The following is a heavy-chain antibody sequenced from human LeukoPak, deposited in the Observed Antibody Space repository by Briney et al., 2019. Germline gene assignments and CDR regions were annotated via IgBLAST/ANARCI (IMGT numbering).Heavy chain of an antibody. V-gene: IGHV3-15*04. D-gene: IGHD3-10*01. CDR2: IESKTDGGTT. CDR1: GFTFSNAW. CDR3: TLSLWFGNFQRDY. Sequence: KSGGSLRLSCAASGFTFSNAWMSWVRQAPGKGLEWVGRIESKTDGGTTDYAAPVKGRFTISRDDSKNTLYLQMNSLKTEDTAVYYCTLSLWFGNFQRDYWGQGTLVTVSS. J-gene: IGHJ4*02.